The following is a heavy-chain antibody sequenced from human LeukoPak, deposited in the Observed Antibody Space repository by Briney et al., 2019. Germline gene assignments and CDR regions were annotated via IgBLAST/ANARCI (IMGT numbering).Heavy chain of an antibody. D-gene: IGHD3-22*01. CDR3: ASGYYYDSSAPWGY. CDR2: IYSGGST. CDR1: GFTVSSNY. Sequence: GGSLRLSCAASGFTVSSNYMSWVRQAPGKGLEWVSVIYSGGSTYYADSVKGRFTISRDNSKNTLYPQMNSLRAEDTAVYYCASGYYYDSSAPWGYWGQGTLVTVSS. V-gene: IGHV3-53*01. J-gene: IGHJ4*02.